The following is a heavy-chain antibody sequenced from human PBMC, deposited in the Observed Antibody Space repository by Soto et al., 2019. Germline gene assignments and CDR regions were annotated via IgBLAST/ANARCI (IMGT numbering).Heavy chain of an antibody. Sequence: QVQLVQSGAEVKKPGSSVKVSCTTSGGTISSFGMNWVRQTPGQGLEWMGGIVPIEGSTKYAEKFQGRVTITADASTSTVYMDLSSLRSEDTAVYYCARSFTKSRRGGVAFDHWGQGTLLTVSP. CDR2: IVPIEGST. J-gene: IGHJ4*02. D-gene: IGHD3-3*01. CDR3: ARSFTKSRRGGVAFDH. V-gene: IGHV1-69*01. CDR1: GGTISSFG.